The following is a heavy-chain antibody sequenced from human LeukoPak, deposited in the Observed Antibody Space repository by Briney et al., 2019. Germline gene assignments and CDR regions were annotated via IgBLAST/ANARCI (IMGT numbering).Heavy chain of an antibody. CDR2: INHSGST. CDR1: GGSFSGYY. V-gene: IGHV4-34*01. Sequence: PSETLSLTCAVYGGSFSGYYWSWIRQPPGKGLEWIGEINHSGSTNYNPSLKSRVTISVDTSKNQFSLKLSSVTAADTAVYYCARGRYIVATSTSPWVDYWGQGTLVTVSS. CDR3: ARGRYIVATSTSPWVDY. J-gene: IGHJ4*02. D-gene: IGHD5-12*01.